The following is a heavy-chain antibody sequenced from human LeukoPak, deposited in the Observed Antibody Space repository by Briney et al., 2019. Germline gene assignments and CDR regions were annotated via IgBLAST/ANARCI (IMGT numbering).Heavy chain of an antibody. CDR1: GFTFSSYA. D-gene: IGHD1-26*01. V-gene: IGHV3-23*01. J-gene: IGHJ4*02. CDR2: ISGSGGST. CDR3: AKDIEEGPIVGADY. Sequence: PPGGSLRLSSAPSGFTFSSYAMSWVRQAPGKGLEWVSSISGSGGSTYYADSVKGRFTISRDNSKNTLYLQMNSLRAEDTAVYYCAKDIEEGPIVGADYWGQGTLVTVSS.